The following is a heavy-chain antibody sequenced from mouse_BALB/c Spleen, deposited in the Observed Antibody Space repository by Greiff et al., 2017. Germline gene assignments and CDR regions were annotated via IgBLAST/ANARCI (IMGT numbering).Heavy chain of an antibody. CDR1: GFTFSSYT. CDR3: ARQSTTATLDY. J-gene: IGHJ2*01. Sequence: DVHLVESGGGLVQPGGSLKLSCAASGFTFSSYTMSWVRQTPEKRLEWVAYISNGGGSTYYPDTVKGRFTISRDNAKNTLYLQMSSLKSEDTAMYYCARQSTTATLDYWGQGATLTVSS. CDR2: ISNGGGST. V-gene: IGHV5-12-2*01. D-gene: IGHD1-2*01.